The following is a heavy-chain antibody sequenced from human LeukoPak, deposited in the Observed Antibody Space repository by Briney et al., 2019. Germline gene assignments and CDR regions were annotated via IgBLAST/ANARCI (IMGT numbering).Heavy chain of an antibody. CDR2: IIPIFGTA. J-gene: IGHJ5*02. V-gene: IGHV1-69*05. Sequence: GASVKVSCKASGGTFSSYAISWVRQAPGQGLEWMGGIIPIFGTANYAQKFQGRVTITTDESTSTAYMELSSLRSEDTAVYYCARASPGYSSIAALERFDPWGQGTLVTVSS. CDR1: GGTFSSYA. D-gene: IGHD6-6*01. CDR3: ARASPGYSSIAALERFDP.